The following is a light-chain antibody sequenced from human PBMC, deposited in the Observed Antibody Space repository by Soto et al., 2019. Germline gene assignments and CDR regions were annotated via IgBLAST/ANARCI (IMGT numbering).Light chain of an antibody. CDR1: QSISNR. V-gene: IGKV1-5*01. Sequence: DIQMTQSPSTLSASVGDGVTITCRASQSISNRLAWYQQKPGDAPKYLIYDASTLDSGAPSRFSGSGSGTEFTLSISSLQPDDFATYYCQQYNSYPWTFGQGTKVEI. CDR2: DAS. CDR3: QQYNSYPWT. J-gene: IGKJ1*01.